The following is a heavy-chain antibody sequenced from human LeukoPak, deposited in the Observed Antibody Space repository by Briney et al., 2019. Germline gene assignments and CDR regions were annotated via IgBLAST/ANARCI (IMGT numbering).Heavy chain of an antibody. D-gene: IGHD6-13*01. CDR2: ISWNSGSI. Sequence: GGSLRLSCAASGFTFDDYAMHWVRQAPGKGLEWVSGISWNSGSIGYADSVKGRFTISRDNPKNSLYLQMNSLRAEDMALYYCAKARSGSLSSWGQGTLVTVSS. CDR3: AKARSGSLSS. CDR1: GFTFDDYA. J-gene: IGHJ5*02. V-gene: IGHV3-9*03.